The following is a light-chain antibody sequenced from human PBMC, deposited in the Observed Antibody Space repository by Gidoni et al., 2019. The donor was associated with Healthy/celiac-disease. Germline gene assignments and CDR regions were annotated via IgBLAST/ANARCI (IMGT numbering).Light chain of an antibody. CDR2: AAS. Sequence: DIQMPQSPSSLSASVGDRVTITCRASQSISSYLNWYQQKPGKAPKLLIYAASSLQSGFPSRFSGSGSGTDFTLTISSLQPEDFATYYCQQSYSTPWTFGQXTKVEIK. CDR3: QQSYSTPWT. CDR1: QSISSY. V-gene: IGKV1-39*01. J-gene: IGKJ1*01.